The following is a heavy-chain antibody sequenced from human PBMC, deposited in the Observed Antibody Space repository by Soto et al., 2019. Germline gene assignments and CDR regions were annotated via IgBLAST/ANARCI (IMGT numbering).Heavy chain of an antibody. CDR2: ISGSGGST. Sequence: EVQLLESGGGLVQPGGSLRLSCAASGFTFSSYAMSWVRQAPGKGLEWVSAISGSGGSTYYADSVKGRFTISRDNSKNTRYLQMNSLRAEDTAVYYCAKDWLAVRGEPPTDWGQGALVTVSS. D-gene: IGHD3-10*01. J-gene: IGHJ4*02. CDR1: GFTFSSYA. V-gene: IGHV3-23*01. CDR3: AKDWLAVRGEPPTD.